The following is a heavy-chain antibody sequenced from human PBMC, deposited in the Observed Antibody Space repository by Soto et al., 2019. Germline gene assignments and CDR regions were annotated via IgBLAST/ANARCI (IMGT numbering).Heavy chain of an antibody. CDR2: MNPNSGNT. Sequence: QVQLVQSGAEVKKPGASVKVSCKASGYTFTSYDINWVRQATGQGLEWMGWMNPNSGNTGYAQKFQGRVTMTRNTSISTAYMELSSLRSEDTAVYSCAREGVYSSGWSNYWYFDLWGRGTLVTVSS. CDR3: AREGVYSSGWSNYWYFDL. V-gene: IGHV1-8*01. D-gene: IGHD6-19*01. CDR1: GYTFTSYD. J-gene: IGHJ2*01.